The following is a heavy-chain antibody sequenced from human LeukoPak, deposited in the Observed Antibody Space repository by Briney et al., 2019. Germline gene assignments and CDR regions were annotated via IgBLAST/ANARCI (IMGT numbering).Heavy chain of an antibody. CDR3: ARDPRFGSGYYYFDY. Sequence: PGGSLRLSCAASGFTFSDYYMSWIRQAPAKGLEWVSYISSSGSTIYYADSVKGRFTISRDNAKNSLYLQMNSLRAEDTAVYYCARDPRFGSGYYYFDYWGQGTLVTVSS. CDR2: ISSSGSTI. D-gene: IGHD3-22*01. CDR1: GFTFSDYY. V-gene: IGHV3-11*04. J-gene: IGHJ4*02.